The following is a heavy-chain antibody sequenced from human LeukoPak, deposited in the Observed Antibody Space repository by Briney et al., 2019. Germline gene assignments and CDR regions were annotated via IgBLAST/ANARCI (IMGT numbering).Heavy chain of an antibody. CDR3: ARERPYSYGSGALLYYFDS. J-gene: IGHJ4*02. D-gene: IGHD3-10*01. CDR2: IKEDGSEK. V-gene: IGHV3-7*01. CDR1: GVTFTSDW. Sequence: GGSLRLSCAASGVTFTSDWMSWVCQAPGKGLEWGAHIKEDGSEKYYVDSVKGRFTISRDNAKKSLYLQMNSLRAEDTAVYYCARERPYSYGSGALLYYFDSWGQGTLVTVSS.